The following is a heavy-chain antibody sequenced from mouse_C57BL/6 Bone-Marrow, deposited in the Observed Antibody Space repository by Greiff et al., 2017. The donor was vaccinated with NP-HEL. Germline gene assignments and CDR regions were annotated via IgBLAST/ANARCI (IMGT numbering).Heavy chain of an antibody. CDR2: FHPYNDDT. Sequence: QVQLQQSGAELVKPGASVKMSCKASGYTFTTYPIEWVKQNHGKSLEWIGNFHPYNDDTEYNEKFKNKATLTVEKSSSTVYLELSRLTSDDSSVYYCARAGNYWYYFDYWGQGTTLTVSS. CDR3: ARAGNYWYYFDY. CDR1: GYTFTTYP. J-gene: IGHJ2*01. V-gene: IGHV1-47*01. D-gene: IGHD2-1*01.